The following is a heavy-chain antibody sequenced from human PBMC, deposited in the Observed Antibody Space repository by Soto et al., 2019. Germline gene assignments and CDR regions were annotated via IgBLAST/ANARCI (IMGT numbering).Heavy chain of an antibody. CDR1: GGSISSYY. Sequence: PSETLSLTCTVSGGSISSYYWTWIRQPPGKGLEWIGYIYYSGSTNYNPSLKSRVTISVATSKTQFSLKLSSVTAADTAVYYCATSVLGYSGYDPAYYYYGMDVWGQGTTVTVSS. CDR3: ATSVLGYSGYDPAYYYYGMDV. J-gene: IGHJ6*02. D-gene: IGHD5-12*01. CDR2: IYYSGST. V-gene: IGHV4-59*08.